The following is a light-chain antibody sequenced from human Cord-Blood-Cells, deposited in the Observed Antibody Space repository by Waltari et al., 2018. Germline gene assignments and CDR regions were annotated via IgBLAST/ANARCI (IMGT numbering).Light chain of an antibody. J-gene: IGLJ2*01. CDR1: SSDVGGYNY. CDR3: SSYTSSSTVV. Sequence: QSALTQPASVSGSPGQSITISCTGTSSDVGGYNYVSWYQQHPGKAPKLMIYDVSNRPSGVSNRVSGSKSGNTASLTISWLQAEDEADYYCSSYTSSSTVVFGGGTKLTVL. V-gene: IGLV2-14*01. CDR2: DVS.